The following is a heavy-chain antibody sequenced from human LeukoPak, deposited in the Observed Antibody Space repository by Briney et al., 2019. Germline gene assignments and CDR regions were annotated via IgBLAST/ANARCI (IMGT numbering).Heavy chain of an antibody. D-gene: IGHD2-15*01. Sequence: GESLKISCKGSGYSFTSYWIGWVRQMPGKGLEWMGIIYPADSDIRYSPSFQGQVTISADKSISTAYLQWNGLKASDTAMYYCARQEYCSGASCYTWFDPWGQGTLVTVSS. V-gene: IGHV5-51*01. CDR3: ARQEYCSGASCYTWFDP. J-gene: IGHJ5*02. CDR1: GYSFTSYW. CDR2: IYPADSDI.